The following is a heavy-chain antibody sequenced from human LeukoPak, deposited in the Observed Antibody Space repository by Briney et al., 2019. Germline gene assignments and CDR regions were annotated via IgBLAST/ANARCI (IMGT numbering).Heavy chain of an antibody. CDR1: GFTFSSYA. CDR2: ISYDGSNK. CDR3: AKGRWGTLGY. V-gene: IGHV3-30*04. D-gene: IGHD3-16*01. J-gene: IGHJ4*02. Sequence: PGKSLRLSCAASGFTFSSYAMHWVRQAPGKGLEWVAVISYDGSNKYYADSVKGRFTISRDNSKNTLYLQMNSLRAEDTALYYCAKGRWGTLGYWGQGTLVTVSS.